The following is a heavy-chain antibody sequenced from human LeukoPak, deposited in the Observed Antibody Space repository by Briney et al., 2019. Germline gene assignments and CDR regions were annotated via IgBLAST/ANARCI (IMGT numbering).Heavy chain of an antibody. Sequence: GASVKASCKASGYTFTGYYMHWVRRAPGQGLEWMGWINPNSGGTNYARKFQGWVTMTRDTSISTAYMELSRLRSDDTAVYYCARDIDYAYFDYWGQGTLVTVSS. CDR3: ARDIDYAYFDY. D-gene: IGHD4/OR15-4a*01. CDR2: INPNSGGT. V-gene: IGHV1-2*04. CDR1: GYTFTGYY. J-gene: IGHJ4*02.